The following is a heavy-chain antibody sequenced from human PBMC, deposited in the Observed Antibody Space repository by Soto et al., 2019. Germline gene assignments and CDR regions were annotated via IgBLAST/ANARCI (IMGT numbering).Heavy chain of an antibody. CDR1: GFSLSTSGVS. Sequence: QITLKESGPTLVKPTQTLTLTCTFSGFSLSTSGVSVGWIRQPPGKALEWLALIHWDDDKRYGPSLKSRLTITKDTSKNPVVLTMTNMDPVDTATYYCAHKWGVAVWNAFDIWGLGTMVTVSS. CDR3: AHKWGVAVWNAFDI. V-gene: IGHV2-5*05. CDR2: IHWDDDK. J-gene: IGHJ3*02. D-gene: IGHD2-15*01.